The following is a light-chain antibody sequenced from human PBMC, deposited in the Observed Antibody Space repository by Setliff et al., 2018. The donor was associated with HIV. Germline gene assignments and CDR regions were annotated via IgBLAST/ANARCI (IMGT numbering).Light chain of an antibody. J-gene: IGLJ1*01. CDR3: SSYTSSSTLYV. Sequence: QSVLTQPASISGSPGQSITISCTGTSRDIGAYKYVSWYQQHPGKAPKLLIYEVSDRPSGVSNRFSGSKSDNTASLTISGLQTEDEADYYCSSYTSSSTLYVFGTGTKVTVL. V-gene: IGLV2-14*01. CDR2: EVS. CDR1: SRDIGAYKY.